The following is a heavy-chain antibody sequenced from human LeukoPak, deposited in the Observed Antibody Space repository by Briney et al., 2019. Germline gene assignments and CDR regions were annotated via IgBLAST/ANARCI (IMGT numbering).Heavy chain of an antibody. CDR2: ISYDGSNK. CDR3: AREWIQGGEGFLDY. D-gene: IGHD5-18*01. CDR1: GFTFSSYA. Sequence: GGSLRLSCAASGFTFSSYAMHWVRQAPGKGLEWVAVISYDGSNKYYADSVKGRFTISRDNSKNTLYLQMNSLRAEDTAVYYCAREWIQGGEGFLDYWGQGTLVTVSS. J-gene: IGHJ4*02. V-gene: IGHV3-30-3*01.